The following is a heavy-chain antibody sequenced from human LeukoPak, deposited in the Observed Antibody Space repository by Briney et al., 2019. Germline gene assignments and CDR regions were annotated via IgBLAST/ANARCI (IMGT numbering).Heavy chain of an antibody. Sequence: GASVKVSRKASGYTFTGYYMHWVRQAPGQGLEWMGWINPNSGGTNYAQKFQGRVTMTRDTSISTAYMELSRLRSDDTAVYYCARGRGYSYGYGVYWGQGTLVTVSS. V-gene: IGHV1-2*02. CDR2: INPNSGGT. CDR1: GYTFTGYY. D-gene: IGHD5-18*01. CDR3: ARGRGYSYGYGVY. J-gene: IGHJ4*02.